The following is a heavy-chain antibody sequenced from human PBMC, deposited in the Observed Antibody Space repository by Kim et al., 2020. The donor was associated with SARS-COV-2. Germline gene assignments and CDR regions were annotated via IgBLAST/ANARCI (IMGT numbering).Heavy chain of an antibody. Sequence: GGSLRLSCAASGFTFSDYYMSWIRQAPGKGLEWVSYISSSSSYTNYADSVKGRFTISRDNAKNSLYLQMNSLRAEDTAVYYCASFGSGSYVDYWGQGTLVTVSS. CDR1: GFTFSDYY. CDR2: ISSSSSYT. D-gene: IGHD3-10*01. J-gene: IGHJ4*02. V-gene: IGHV3-11*03. CDR3: ASFGSGSYVDY.